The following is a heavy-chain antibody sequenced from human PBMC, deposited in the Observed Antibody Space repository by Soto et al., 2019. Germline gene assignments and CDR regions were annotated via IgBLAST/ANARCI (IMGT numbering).Heavy chain of an antibody. Sequence: GESLKISCAASGFTFSSYWMSWVRQAPGKGLEWVANIKQDGSEKYYVDSVKGRFTISRDNAKNSLYLQMNSLRAEDTAVYYCARDLDENWFDPWGQGTLVTVSS. V-gene: IGHV3-7*01. D-gene: IGHD3-9*01. CDR2: IKQDGSEK. CDR1: GFTFSSYW. J-gene: IGHJ5*02. CDR3: ARDLDENWFDP.